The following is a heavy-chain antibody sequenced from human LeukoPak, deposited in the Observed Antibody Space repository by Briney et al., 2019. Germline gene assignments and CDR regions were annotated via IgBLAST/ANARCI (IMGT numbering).Heavy chain of an antibody. J-gene: IGHJ4*02. D-gene: IGHD6-19*01. CDR3: AKTTTGYSSGRFPGWPVDY. CDR1: GFTFSSYA. V-gene: IGHV3-23*01. CDR2: ISGSGGST. Sequence: GRSLRLSCAASGFTFSSYAMSWVRQAPGKGLEWVSAISGSGGSTYYADSVKGRFTISRDNSKNTVYLQMNSLRAEDTAVYYCAKTTTGYSSGRFPGWPVDYWGQGTLVTVSS.